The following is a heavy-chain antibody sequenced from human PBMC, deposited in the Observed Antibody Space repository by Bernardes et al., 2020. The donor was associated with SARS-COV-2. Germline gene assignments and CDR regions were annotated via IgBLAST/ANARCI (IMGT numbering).Heavy chain of an antibody. D-gene: IGHD6-13*01. CDR1: GFTFSSNW. CDR2: IKQDGSEK. V-gene: IGHV3-7*02. Sequence: GRSLSPSCAASGFTFSSNWMTWARQAPGKGLEWVANIKQDGSEKYYVDSVKGRFTISRDNAKNSLYLQMNSLRAEDTAVYYCAKIGGSSWYFDYWGQGTLVTVSS. CDR3: AKIGGSSWYFDY. J-gene: IGHJ4*02.